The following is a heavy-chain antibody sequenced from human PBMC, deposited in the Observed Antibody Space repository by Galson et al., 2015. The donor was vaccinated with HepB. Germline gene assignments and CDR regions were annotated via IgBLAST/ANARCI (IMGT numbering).Heavy chain of an antibody. Sequence: SLRLSCAASGFTFGSYAMTWVRQSPERGLEWVSAISDSGATPYYPDSMKGRFTISRDNSKNTLYLQMNALRAEDTALYYCARVTLGYCDFWGQGALVIASS. V-gene: IGHV3-23*01. CDR1: GFTFGSYA. J-gene: IGHJ4*02. D-gene: IGHD2-15*01. CDR2: ISDSGATP. CDR3: ARVTLGYCDF.